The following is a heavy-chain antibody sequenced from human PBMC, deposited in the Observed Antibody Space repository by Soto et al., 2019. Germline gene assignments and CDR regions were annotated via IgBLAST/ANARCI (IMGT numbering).Heavy chain of an antibody. V-gene: IGHV4-59*08. CDR3: SRHAPSPFYGDSFVDF. Sequence: SETLSLTCTVSGGSISSYYWSWIRQPPGKGLEWIGHIYSSGSTNYNPSLKSRVTISIDTSKNQFSLKLTSVTAADTAVYYCSRHAPSPFYGDSFVDFWGQGTLVTVSS. J-gene: IGHJ4*02. D-gene: IGHD4-17*01. CDR1: GGSISSYY. CDR2: IYSSGST.